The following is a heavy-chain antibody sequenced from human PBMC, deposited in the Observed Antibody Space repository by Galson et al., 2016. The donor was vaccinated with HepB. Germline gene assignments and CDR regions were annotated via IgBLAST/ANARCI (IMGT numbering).Heavy chain of an antibody. J-gene: IGHJ4*02. D-gene: IGHD4-17*01. V-gene: IGHV3-23*01. CDR2: ISGSGGST. CDR1: GFTFSSYA. Sequence: SLRLSCAASGFTFSSYAMSWVRQAPGKGLEWVSAISGSGGSTYYADSVKGRFTISRDNSKNTLYLQMNSLRVEDTAIYYCAREPYGDYFFDYWGQGALLTVSS. CDR3: AREPYGDYFFDY.